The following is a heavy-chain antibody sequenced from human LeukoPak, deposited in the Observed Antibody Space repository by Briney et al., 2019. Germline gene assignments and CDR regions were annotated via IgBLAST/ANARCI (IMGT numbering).Heavy chain of an antibody. J-gene: IGHJ4*02. CDR1: GFTFSNYA. D-gene: IGHD1-1*01. V-gene: IGHV3-30-3*01. Sequence: GGSLRLSCAASGFTFSNYAMHWVRQAPGKGLEWVAVISYDGSHKYYADSVKGRFTISRDNSKNTLYLQMNSLRAEDTAVYYCAREEWNVVYFDYWGQGTLVTVSS. CDR3: AREEWNVVYFDY. CDR2: ISYDGSHK.